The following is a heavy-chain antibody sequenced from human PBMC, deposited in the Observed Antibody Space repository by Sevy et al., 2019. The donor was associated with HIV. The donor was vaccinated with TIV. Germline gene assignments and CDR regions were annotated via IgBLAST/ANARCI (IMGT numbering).Heavy chain of an antibody. Sequence: GSLRLSCAASAFTFSAYGMHWVRQAPGKGLEWVSTIWYDGGKKYYADSVKGRFTISRDNSKNSLYLQMNSLRAEDTTVYYCVREGVPAAIGFDYWGQGTLVTVSS. CDR2: IWYDGGKK. J-gene: IGHJ4*02. V-gene: IGHV3-33*01. CDR3: VREGVPAAIGFDY. CDR1: AFTFSAYG. D-gene: IGHD2-2*01.